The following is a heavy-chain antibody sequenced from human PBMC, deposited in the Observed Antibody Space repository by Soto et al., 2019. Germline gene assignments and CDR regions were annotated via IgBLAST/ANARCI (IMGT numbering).Heavy chain of an antibody. CDR2: MNPNSGNT. Sequence: GASVKVSCKASGYTFTSYDINWVQQATGQGLEWMGWMNPNSGNTGYAQKFQGRVTMTRNTSISTAYMELSSLRSEDTAVYYCARGLGYCSSTSCLNWFDPWGQGTLVTVSS. D-gene: IGHD2-2*03. CDR1: GYTFTSYD. V-gene: IGHV1-8*01. CDR3: ARGLGYCSSTSCLNWFDP. J-gene: IGHJ5*02.